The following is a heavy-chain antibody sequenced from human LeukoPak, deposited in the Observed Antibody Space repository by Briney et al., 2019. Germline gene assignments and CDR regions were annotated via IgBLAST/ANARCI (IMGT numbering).Heavy chain of an antibody. CDR3: AKKLPPASFYFDF. Sequence: GGSLSLSCVASGFTFSDYDMTWVRQAPGKGLGYVSSIGAGYYTFYAGPVKGRFSISRDNSKNTLYLQMNNLRADDTAVYFCAKKLPPASFYFDFWGQGSLVTVSS. CDR2: IGAGYYT. CDR1: GFTFSDYD. D-gene: IGHD3-16*02. V-gene: IGHV3-23*01. J-gene: IGHJ4*02.